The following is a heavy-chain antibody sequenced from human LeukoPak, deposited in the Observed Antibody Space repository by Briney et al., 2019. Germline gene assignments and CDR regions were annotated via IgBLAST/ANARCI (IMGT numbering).Heavy chain of an antibody. D-gene: IGHD4-17*01. CDR2: ISSSSSYS. V-gene: IGHV3-11*03. J-gene: IGHJ4*02. CDR3: TSHDYGDYGGIY. Sequence: GGSLRLSCAASGFTLSDYYMSWIRQAPGKGLEWVSYISSSSSYSNYADSVKGRFTISRDNAKNSLYLQVNSLRAEDTAVYYCTSHDYGDYGGIYWGQGTLVTVSS. CDR1: GFTLSDYY.